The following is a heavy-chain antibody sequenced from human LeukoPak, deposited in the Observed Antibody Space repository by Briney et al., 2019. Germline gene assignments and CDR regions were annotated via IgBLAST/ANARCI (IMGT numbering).Heavy chain of an antibody. Sequence: ASVKVSCKASGYTFTGYYMHWVRQAPGQGLEWMGWISAYNGNTNYAQKLQGRVTMTTDTSTSTAYMELRSLRSDDTAVYYCAREFLNWFDPWGQGTLVTVSS. V-gene: IGHV1-18*04. J-gene: IGHJ5*02. CDR2: ISAYNGNT. CDR1: GYTFTGYY. D-gene: IGHD2-21*01. CDR3: AREFLNWFDP.